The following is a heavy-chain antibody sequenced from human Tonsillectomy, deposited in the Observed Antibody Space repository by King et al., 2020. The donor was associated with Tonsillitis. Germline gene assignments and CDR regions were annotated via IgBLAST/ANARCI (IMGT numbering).Heavy chain of an antibody. CDR3: ATAAPLSLTDWTDF. CDR1: GYTLTELS. Sequence: HVQLVQSGAEVKKPGASVKVSCKVSGYTLTELSMHWVRQAPGEGLEWMGGFDPEDVKTIYAQKFQGRVIMTEDTSTDTAYMELSSLRSEDTAVYYCATAAPLSLTDWTDFWGQGTLVTVSS. J-gene: IGHJ4*02. CDR2: FDPEDVKT. V-gene: IGHV1-24*01. D-gene: IGHD3-9*01.